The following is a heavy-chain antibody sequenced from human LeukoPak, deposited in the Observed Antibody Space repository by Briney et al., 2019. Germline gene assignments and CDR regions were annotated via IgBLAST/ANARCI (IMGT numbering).Heavy chain of an antibody. V-gene: IGHV4-59*08. CDR2: IYYSGST. Sequence: ASETLSLTCTVSGGSISSYYWSWIRQPPGKGLEWIGYIYYSGSTNYNPSLKSRVTISVDTSKNQFSLKLSSVTAADTAVYYCARLSAGYCSSTSCYPTKYYYYYYGMDVWGQGTTVTVSS. CDR1: GGSISSYY. D-gene: IGHD2-2*03. J-gene: IGHJ6*02. CDR3: ARLSAGYCSSTSCYPTKYYYYYYGMDV.